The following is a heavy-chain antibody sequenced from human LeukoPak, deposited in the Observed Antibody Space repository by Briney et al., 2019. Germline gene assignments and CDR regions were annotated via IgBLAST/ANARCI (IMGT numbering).Heavy chain of an antibody. V-gene: IGHV3-7*01. D-gene: IGHD3-3*01. CDR2: IKQDGSEK. J-gene: IGHJ4*02. CDR3: ARWNFWSGYFDY. Sequence: GGSLRPSCAASGFTFRSYWMSWVRQAPGKGLEWVANIKQDGSEKYYVDSVKGRFTISRDIAKNSLHLQMNSLRAEDTAVYYCARWNFWSGYFDYWGQGTPVTVSS. CDR1: GFTFRSYW.